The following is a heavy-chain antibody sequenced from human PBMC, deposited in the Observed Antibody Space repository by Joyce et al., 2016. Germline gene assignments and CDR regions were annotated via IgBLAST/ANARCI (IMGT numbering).Heavy chain of an antibody. V-gene: IGHV3-66*01. CDR3: ARGAGIVVVTHFDY. D-gene: IGHD3-22*01. CDR2: IYSGGST. J-gene: IGHJ4*02. CDR1: GFSVSSNY. Sequence: EVQLVESGGGLVQPGGSLRLSCAVSGFSVSSNYMNWVRQAPGKGLEWVSVIYSGGSTYYADSVNGRFTISRDNSKNTLYLQMNSLRAEDTAVYYCARGAGIVVVTHFDYWGQGTLVTVSS.